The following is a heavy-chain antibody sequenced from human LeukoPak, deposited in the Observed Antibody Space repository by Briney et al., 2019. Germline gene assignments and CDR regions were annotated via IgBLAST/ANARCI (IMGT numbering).Heavy chain of an antibody. D-gene: IGHD3-3*01. CDR2: ISSSSSYI. V-gene: IGHV3-21*01. Sequence: GGSLRLSCAASGFTFNNYVMNWVRQAPGKGLEWVSSISSSSSYIYYADSVKGRFTISRDNAKNSLYLQMNSLRAEDTAVYYCARALIRITIFGVVTDYGMDVWGQGTTVTVSS. J-gene: IGHJ6*02. CDR1: GFTFNNYV. CDR3: ARALIRITIFGVVTDYGMDV.